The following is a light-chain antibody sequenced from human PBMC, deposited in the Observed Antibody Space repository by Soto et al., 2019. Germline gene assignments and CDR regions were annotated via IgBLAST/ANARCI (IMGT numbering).Light chain of an antibody. J-gene: IGKJ2*01. Sequence: EIVMTQSPATLSMSPGERATLSCSASQSVSKNLAWYQQKPGQAPRLLIYAASTRATGIPARFSGSGSGTEFTLTISSLQSEDFAVYYCQQYNNWPYTFGQGTKLEIK. V-gene: IGKV3-15*01. CDR3: QQYNNWPYT. CDR1: QSVSKN. CDR2: AAS.